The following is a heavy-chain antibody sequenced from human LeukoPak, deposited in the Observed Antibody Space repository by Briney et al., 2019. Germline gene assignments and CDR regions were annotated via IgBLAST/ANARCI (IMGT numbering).Heavy chain of an antibody. D-gene: IGHD3-9*01. V-gene: IGHV3-74*01. CDR2: ILSGGSST. CDR1: GFTFSSYW. Sequence: GGSLRLSCAASGFTFSSYWMHWVRHAPGKGPVWVSRILSGGSSTSYADSVKGRSTISRDNAKNTLYLQMNSLRVEDTAVYYCARDGSLPDKWGQGTLVTVSS. CDR3: ARDGSLPDK. J-gene: IGHJ4*02.